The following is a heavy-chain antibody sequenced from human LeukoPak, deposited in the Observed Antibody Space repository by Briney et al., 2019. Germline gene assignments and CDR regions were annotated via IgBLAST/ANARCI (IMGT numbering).Heavy chain of an antibody. CDR3: ARQRYCSSTSCSYGDWFDP. V-gene: IGHV4-39*01. CDR1: GGSISSSSYY. CDR2: IYYSGST. Sequence: SETLSLTCTVSGGSISSSSYYWVWIRQPPGKGLEWIGSIYYSGSTYYNPSLKSRVTISVDTSKNQFSLKLSSVTAADTAVYYCARQRYCSSTSCSYGDWFDPWGQGTLVTVSS. D-gene: IGHD2-2*01. J-gene: IGHJ5*02.